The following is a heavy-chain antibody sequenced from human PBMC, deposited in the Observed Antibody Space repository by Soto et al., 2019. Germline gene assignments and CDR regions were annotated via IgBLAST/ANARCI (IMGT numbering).Heavy chain of an antibody. CDR1: GFPFSSYA. CDR2: ITYNGGRT. J-gene: IGHJ4*02. D-gene: IGHD3-10*01. CDR3: ARDLGMVRGDLYLDY. V-gene: IGHV3-23*01. Sequence: GGSLRLSCTASGFPFSSYAMNWVRQAPGKGLEWVSIITYNGGRTHYADSVKGRFAISRDNAKTSLYLQMNNLRADDTAMYYCARDLGMVRGDLYLDYWGQGAVVTVSS.